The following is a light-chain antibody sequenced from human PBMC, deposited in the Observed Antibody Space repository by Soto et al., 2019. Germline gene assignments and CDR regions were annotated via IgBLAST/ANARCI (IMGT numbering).Light chain of an antibody. J-gene: IGKJ1*01. CDR3: HQRSNWPWT. CDR2: DAS. CDR1: QSIGSY. Sequence: EIVLTQSPATLSLSPGERATLSCRASQSIGSYLAWYQQKPGQAPRLLIYDASNRATGIPARFSGSGSGTDFTLTISSLEPEDFAVYYCHQRSNWPWTFGQGTKVEF. V-gene: IGKV3-11*01.